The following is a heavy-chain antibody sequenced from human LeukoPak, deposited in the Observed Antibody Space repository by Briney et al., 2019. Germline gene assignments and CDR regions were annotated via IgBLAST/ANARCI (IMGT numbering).Heavy chain of an antibody. Sequence: GESLKISCKGSGYIFSSYWIGWVRQAPGQGLEWMGWISAYNGNTNYAQKLQGRVTMTTDISTSTAYMELRSLRSDDTAVYYCARTRDGGAFGIWGQGTMVTVSS. CDR2: ISAYNGNT. J-gene: IGHJ3*02. CDR1: GYIFSSYW. CDR3: ARTRDGGAFGI. V-gene: IGHV1-18*04.